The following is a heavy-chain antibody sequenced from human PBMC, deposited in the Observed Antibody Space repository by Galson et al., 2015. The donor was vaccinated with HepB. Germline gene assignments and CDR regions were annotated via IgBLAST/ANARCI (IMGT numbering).Heavy chain of an antibody. J-gene: IGHJ3*02. D-gene: IGHD3-10*01. Sequence: ETLSLTCAVYGGSFSGNYWSWIRQPPGKGLEWIGEINHSGSTNYNPSLKSRLTTSVDTSENQFSLKLSSVTAADTAVYYCASVGSTVHAFDIWGRGTIVTVSS. V-gene: IGHV4-34*01. CDR2: INHSGST. CDR3: ASVGSTVHAFDI. CDR1: GGSFSGNY.